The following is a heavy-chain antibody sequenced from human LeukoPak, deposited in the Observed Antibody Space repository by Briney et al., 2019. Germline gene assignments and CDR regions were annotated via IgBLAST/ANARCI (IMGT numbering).Heavy chain of an antibody. J-gene: IGHJ5*02. CDR2: ISSSSSYI. Sequence: GGSLRLSCAASGFTFSSYSMNWVRQAPGKGLEWVSSISSSSSYIYYADSVKGRFTISRDNAKNSLYLQMNSLRAEDTAVYYCAREATVNIAVVPAPNWFDPWGQGTLVTVSS. CDR1: GFTFSSYS. CDR3: AREATVNIAVVPAPNWFDP. V-gene: IGHV3-21*01. D-gene: IGHD2-2*01.